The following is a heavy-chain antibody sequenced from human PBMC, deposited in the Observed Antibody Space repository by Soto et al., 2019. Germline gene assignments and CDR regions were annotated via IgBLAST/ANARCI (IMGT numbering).Heavy chain of an antibody. CDR3: ASCYCSGGSCYLYVY. D-gene: IGHD2-15*01. Sequence: GASVKVSCKASGYTFTSYDINWVRQATGQGLEWMGWMNPNSGNTGYAQKFQGRVTMTRNTSISTAYMELSSLRSEDTAVYYCASCYCSGGSCYLYVYWGKGTLVTVSS. CDR1: GYTFTSYD. V-gene: IGHV1-8*01. CDR2: MNPNSGNT. J-gene: IGHJ4*02.